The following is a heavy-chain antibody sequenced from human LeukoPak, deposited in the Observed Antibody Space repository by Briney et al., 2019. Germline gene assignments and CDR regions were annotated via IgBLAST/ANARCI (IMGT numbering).Heavy chain of an antibody. J-gene: IGHJ3*02. D-gene: IGHD3-22*01. V-gene: IGHV3-23*01. CDR3: AKVMDRWTVSGGSYDSSAHDAFDI. Sequence: GGSLRLSCTASGFTFNNYAMTWVRQAPGKGLEWVSAITGSGAYTNYADSVKGRFTISRDNSKNTLYLQMNSLRAEDTAVYYCAKVMDRWTVSGGSYDSSAHDAFDIWGQGTMVTVSS. CDR1: GFTFNNYA. CDR2: ITGSGAYT.